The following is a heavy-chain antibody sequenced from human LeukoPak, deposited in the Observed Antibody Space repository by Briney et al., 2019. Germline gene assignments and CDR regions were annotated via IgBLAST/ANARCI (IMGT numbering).Heavy chain of an antibody. D-gene: IGHD6-19*01. V-gene: IGHV4-39*01. Sequence: SETLSLTCTVSGGSISSSSYYWGWIRQPPGKGLEWIGSIYYSGSTYYNPSLKSRVTISVDTSKNQFSLKLSSVTAADTAVYYRARAIAVAGPAIYYFDYWGQGTLVTVSS. CDR1: GGSISSSSYY. J-gene: IGHJ4*02. CDR2: IYYSGST. CDR3: ARAIAVAGPAIYYFDY.